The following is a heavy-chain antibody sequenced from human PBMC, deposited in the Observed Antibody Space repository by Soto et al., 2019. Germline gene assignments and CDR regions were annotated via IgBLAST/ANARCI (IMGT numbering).Heavy chain of an antibody. CDR1: GGSISSYY. CDR2: IYYSGST. CDR3: ARAHLDYFDY. J-gene: IGHJ4*02. Sequence: SETLSLTCTVSGGSISSYYWSWIRQPPGKGLEWIGYIYYSGSTNYNPSLKSRVTISVDTSKNQFSLKLSSVTAADTAVYYCARAHLDYFDYWGQGTLVTVSS. V-gene: IGHV4-59*01.